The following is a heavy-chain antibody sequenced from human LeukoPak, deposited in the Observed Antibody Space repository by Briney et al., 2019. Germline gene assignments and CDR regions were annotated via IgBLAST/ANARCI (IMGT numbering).Heavy chain of an antibody. CDR2: ISSSGSTK. D-gene: IGHD3-22*01. CDR3: ARDSYYFDGSGHKGYFDY. V-gene: IGHV3-48*03. Sequence: PGGSLRLSCAASGFTFSSYEMNWVRQAPGKGLEWVSYISSSGSTKYYPHSVKGRFTISRDNAKNSLFLQMNSLRAEDTAVYYCARDSYYFDGSGHKGYFDYWGQGTLVTVSS. CDR1: GFTFSSYE. J-gene: IGHJ4*02.